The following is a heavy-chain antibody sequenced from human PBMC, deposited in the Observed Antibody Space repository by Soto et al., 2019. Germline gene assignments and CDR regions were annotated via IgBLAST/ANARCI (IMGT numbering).Heavy chain of an antibody. V-gene: IGHV4-31*03. CDR1: GGSISTGGYY. Sequence: LSLTCTVPGGSISTGGYYWSWIRQHPGKGLEWIGYIYYSGSSSYNLSLKGRLTISVDTSKNQFSLKLSSVTAADSAVSYCGSTRYYFDYWGQGIPVTVSS. CDR2: IYYSGSS. D-gene: IGHD1-1*01. CDR3: GSTRYYFDY. J-gene: IGHJ4*02.